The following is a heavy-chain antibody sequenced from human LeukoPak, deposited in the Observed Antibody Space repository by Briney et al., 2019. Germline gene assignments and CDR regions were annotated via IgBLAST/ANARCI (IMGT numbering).Heavy chain of an antibody. J-gene: IGHJ4*02. CDR1: GFTFDDYA. CDR3: AKSRVLAFYFDY. D-gene: IGHD3-3*02. CDR2: ISWNRGSI. Sequence: PGRSLSLSCAASGFTFDDYAMHWVRQAPGKGLEWVSGISWNRGSIGYADSVKGRFTISRDNAKNSLYLQMNSLRAEDTALYYCAKSRVLAFYFDYWGQGTLVTVSS. V-gene: IGHV3-9*01.